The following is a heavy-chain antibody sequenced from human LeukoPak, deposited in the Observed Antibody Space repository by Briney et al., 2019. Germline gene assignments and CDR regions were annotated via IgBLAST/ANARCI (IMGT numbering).Heavy chain of an antibody. CDR1: GGSMSFNN. V-gene: IGHV4-4*07. CDR3: ATSSGRTGWSGLEM. J-gene: IGHJ3*02. D-gene: IGHD3-3*01. CDR2: MYTSGST. Sequence: PSETLSLSCTVSGGSMSFNNWSWIRQPAGKGLEYIGRMYTSGSTKYNPSLKSRITMSFDTSKNQFSLNLSSVIAADTAVYYCATSSGRTGWSGLEMWGQGTMVTVSS.